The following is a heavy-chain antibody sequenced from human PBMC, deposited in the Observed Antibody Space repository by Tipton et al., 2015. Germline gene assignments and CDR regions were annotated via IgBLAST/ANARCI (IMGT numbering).Heavy chain of an antibody. CDR3: ATSLDIPMVTGWFDP. CDR1: GVSVSSASYY. D-gene: IGHD5-18*01. J-gene: IGHJ5*02. CDR2: VYYSGST. Sequence: TLSLTCTVSGVSVSSASYYWSWIRQPPGEALEWIAYVYYSGSTKYNPSLKSRLTITADMSKNQFSLRLTSVTAADTAVYFCATSLDIPMVTGWFDPWGQGTLVTVSS. V-gene: IGHV4-61*01.